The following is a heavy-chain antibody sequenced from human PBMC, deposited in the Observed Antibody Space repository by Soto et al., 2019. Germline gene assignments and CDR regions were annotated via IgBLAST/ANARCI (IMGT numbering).Heavy chain of an antibody. CDR3: ARVLDSSWYVDL. D-gene: IGHD3-22*01. Sequence: QVQLRESGPGLVEPSETLSLTCSVSGGSVNSADFYWTWIRQAPGTELQYIGYIYYTGVTNYNPSLSSRVTISLDSSTNQFSLELKSMTAADTAVYYCARVLDSSWYVDLWGRGIRVTVSS. CDR2: IYYTGVT. CDR1: GGSVNSADFY. J-gene: IGHJ2*01. V-gene: IGHV4-61*08.